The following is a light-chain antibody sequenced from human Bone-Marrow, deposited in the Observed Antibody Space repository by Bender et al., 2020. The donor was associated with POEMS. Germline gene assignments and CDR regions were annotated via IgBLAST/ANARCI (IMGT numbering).Light chain of an antibody. V-gene: IGLV1-44*01. J-gene: IGLJ3*02. CDR2: ASH. CDR3: AVWDDSLDGWV. CDR1: SSNIGAHA. Sequence: QSVLTQPPSASGTPGQRVTISCSGGSSNIGAHAVNWYQHLPGTAPKLLIYASHRRPAGVPARSSGSRSGTSASLAIVGLQSEEEADYYCAVWDDSLDGWVFGGGTRLTVL.